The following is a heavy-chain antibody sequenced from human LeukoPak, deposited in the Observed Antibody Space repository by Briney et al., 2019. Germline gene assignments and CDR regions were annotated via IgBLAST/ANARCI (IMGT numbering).Heavy chain of an antibody. CDR2: IGPSGTNT. V-gene: IGHV3-23*01. J-gene: IGHJ4*02. CDR3: AKDRKYYYDSSGYYPDY. CDR1: GFTFFNYG. Sequence: GGSLRLSCAASGFTFFNYGMNWVRQAPGKGLEWVSGIGPSGTNTYYADSVKGRFTISRDNSKNTLYLQMNSLRAEDTAVYYCAKDRKYYYDSSGYYPDYWGQGTLVTVSS. D-gene: IGHD3-22*01.